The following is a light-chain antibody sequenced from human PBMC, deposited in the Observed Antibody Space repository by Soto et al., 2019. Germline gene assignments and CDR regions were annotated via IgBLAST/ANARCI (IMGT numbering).Light chain of an antibody. Sequence: DIQMTQSPSSLSASVGDRVTITCRPGQGIGTSLAWYQHKPGEAPKRLIYSTFTLQTGVPSRFSVSRSGTEFTLTISSLQPEDFATYFCLQHNSYPYTFGRGTKLDIK. CDR2: STF. J-gene: IGKJ2*01. CDR1: QGIGTS. CDR3: LQHNSYPYT. V-gene: IGKV1-17*01.